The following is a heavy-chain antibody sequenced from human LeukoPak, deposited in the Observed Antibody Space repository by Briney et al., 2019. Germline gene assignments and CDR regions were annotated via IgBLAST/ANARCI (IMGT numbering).Heavy chain of an antibody. Sequence: SETLSLTCTVSGGSISSSSYYWGWIRQPPGKGLEWIGSIYYSGSTYYNPSLKSRVTISVDTSKNQFSPKLSSVTAADTAVYYCARDDSYYDSSGYYDAFDIWGQGTMVTVSS. CDR3: ARDDSYYDSSGYYDAFDI. J-gene: IGHJ3*02. CDR2: IYYSGST. V-gene: IGHV4-39*07. D-gene: IGHD3-22*01. CDR1: GGSISSSSYY.